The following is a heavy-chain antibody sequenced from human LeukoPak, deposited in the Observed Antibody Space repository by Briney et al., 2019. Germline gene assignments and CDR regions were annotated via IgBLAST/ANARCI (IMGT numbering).Heavy chain of an antibody. V-gene: IGHV1-2*02. CDR2: IKPTSGDS. CDR3: STEDKYCTTTTCGDY. D-gene: IGHD2-2*01. J-gene: IGHJ4*02. Sequence: ASEKVSCKASGYIFTAYYVHWVRQAPGRGLEWMGDIKPTSGDSNNAQKFQDRVTMTRDTSISTAYLELSELTSDDTAVYYCSTEDKYCTTTTCGDYWGQGTLVTVSS. CDR1: GYIFTAYY.